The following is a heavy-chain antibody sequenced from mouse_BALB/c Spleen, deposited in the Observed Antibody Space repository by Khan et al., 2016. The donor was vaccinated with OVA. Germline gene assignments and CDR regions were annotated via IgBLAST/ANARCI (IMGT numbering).Heavy chain of an antibody. V-gene: IGHV1-63*02. CDR2: IYPGVYYT. Sequence: QVQLKQSGAELLRPGTSVKMSCKAGGYTFTNYLIGWVKQRPGHGLEWIGDIYPGVYYTNYNEKFKGKATLTADTSSSTVFMQLSSLTFEDSAIYYCARYPSGYFDGWGAGTTVTVSS. CDR3: ARYPSGYFDG. J-gene: IGHJ1*01. CDR1: GYTFTNYL.